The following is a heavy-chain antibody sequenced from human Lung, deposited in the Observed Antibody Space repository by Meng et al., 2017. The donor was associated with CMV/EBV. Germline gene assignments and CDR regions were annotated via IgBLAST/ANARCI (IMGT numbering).Heavy chain of an antibody. CDR2: ITPSSGGT. J-gene: IGHJ4*02. V-gene: IGHV1-2*06. Sequence: LVASVAPAKTPGASVTVSCRSSGYSFSGYYMHWLRPAPGQGLEWGGRITPSSGGTTYAQKFQGRVTMTRDTPISTAYMELSSLRSADAAIYYCVRANMGSVDYWGQGTLVTVAS. CDR3: VRANMGSVDY. CDR1: GYSFSGYY. D-gene: IGHD3-16*01.